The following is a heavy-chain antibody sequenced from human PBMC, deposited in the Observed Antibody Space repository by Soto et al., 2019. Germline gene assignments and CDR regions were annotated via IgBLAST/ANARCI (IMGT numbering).Heavy chain of an antibody. CDR3: ARHPTLRYFDWPAFDP. J-gene: IGHJ5*02. D-gene: IGHD3-9*01. Sequence: PSETLSLTCTVSGGSIIATSYYWVWIRQPPGKGLEWIGRIDYSGSTYYKPSLKGRVTISVDTSKNQFSLKLSSVTAADTAVYYCARHPTLRYFDWPAFDPWGQGTLVTVS. V-gene: IGHV4-39*01. CDR1: GGSIIATSYY. CDR2: IDYSGST.